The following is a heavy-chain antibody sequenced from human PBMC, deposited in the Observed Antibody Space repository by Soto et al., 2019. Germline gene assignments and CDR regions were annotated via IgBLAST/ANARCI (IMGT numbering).Heavy chain of an antibody. CDR1: GGSISSSSYY. CDR2: IYYSGST. J-gene: IGHJ6*02. Sequence: SETLSLTCTVSGGSISSSSYYWGWIPQPQGKGLEWIGSIYYSGSTYYNPSLKSRVTISVDTSNNQFSLKLSSVTAADTAVYYCARAGYKRDYYYYYGMDVWGQGTTVTVS. V-gene: IGHV4-39*01. D-gene: IGHD5-12*01. CDR3: ARAGYKRDYYYYYGMDV.